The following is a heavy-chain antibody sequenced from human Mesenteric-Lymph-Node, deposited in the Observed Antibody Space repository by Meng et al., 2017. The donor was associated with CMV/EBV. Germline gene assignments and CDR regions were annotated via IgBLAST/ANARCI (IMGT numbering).Heavy chain of an antibody. D-gene: IGHD3-10*01. V-gene: IGHV1-69*01. Sequence: VSCTASGGSVTSYAICWVRQAPGQGLEWMGGIIPIFGTANYAQNFQGRVTITADESTSTAYMELSSLRSEDTAVYYCASLGKAGFDYWGQGTLVTVSS. CDR2: IIPIFGTA. CDR1: GGSVTSYA. J-gene: IGHJ4*02. CDR3: ASLGKAGFDY.